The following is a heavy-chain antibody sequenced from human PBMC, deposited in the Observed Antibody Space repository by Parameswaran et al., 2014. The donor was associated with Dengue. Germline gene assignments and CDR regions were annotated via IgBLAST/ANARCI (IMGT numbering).Heavy chain of an antibody. V-gene: IGHV1-2*02. J-gene: IGHJ4*02. D-gene: IGHD6-13*01. CDR3: ARRSRSRIAAAGGLFDY. Sequence: WVRQAPGQGLEWMGSINPNSGGTNYAQKFQGRVTMTRDTSISTAYMELSRLRSDDTAVYYCARRSRSRIAAAGGLFDYWGQGTLVTVSS. CDR2: INPNSGGT.